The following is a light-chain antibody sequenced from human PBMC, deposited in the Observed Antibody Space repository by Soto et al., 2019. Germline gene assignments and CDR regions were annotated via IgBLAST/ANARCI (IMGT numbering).Light chain of an antibody. J-gene: IGLJ2*01. CDR2: AVS. V-gene: IGLV2-8*01. Sequence: QSDLTQPPSASGSPGPSVTISCTGTSSDVGGYNYVSWYQQYPGKAPKLMIYAVSTRPSGVPDRFSGSKSGNTASLTVSGLQAEDEADYYCSSYAGSNILFGGGTKVTVL. CDR3: SSYAGSNIL. CDR1: SSDVGGYNY.